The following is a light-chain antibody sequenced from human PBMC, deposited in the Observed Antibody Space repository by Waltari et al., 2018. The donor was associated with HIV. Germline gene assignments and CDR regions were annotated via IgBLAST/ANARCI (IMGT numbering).Light chain of an antibody. Sequence: DIQLTQSPSSLSASVGDRVTITCRASQGIANHLAWYQQKPGKVPKLLIYAASTLQSGVPSRFSGGGFETDFTLTISSLQPEDVASYYCQKYNSAPYTFGQGTRLEIK. CDR2: AAS. J-gene: IGKJ2*01. CDR1: QGIANH. V-gene: IGKV1-27*01. CDR3: QKYNSAPYT.